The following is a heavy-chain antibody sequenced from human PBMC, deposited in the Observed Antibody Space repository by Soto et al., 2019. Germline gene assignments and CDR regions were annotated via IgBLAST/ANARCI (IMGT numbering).Heavy chain of an antibody. J-gene: IGHJ2*01. CDR2: IKSKTDRGTT. Sequence: PGGSLRLSCAASHFTFKNAWMNWVRQAPGKGPEWVGRIKSKTDRGTTDYAAPVKGRFSISRDDSKNTLYLQMNSLKTEDTAVYYCSPYYYDSSGNHWSFYLWGRRTRVTVSS. V-gene: IGHV3-15*07. CDR3: SPYYYDSSGNHWSFYL. CDR1: HFTFKNAW. D-gene: IGHD3-22*01.